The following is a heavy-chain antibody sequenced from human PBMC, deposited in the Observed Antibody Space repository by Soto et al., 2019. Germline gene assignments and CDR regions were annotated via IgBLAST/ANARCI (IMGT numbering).Heavy chain of an antibody. CDR1: GFTFSSFA. V-gene: IGHV3-30-3*01. CDR3: ARLGIAAAGITFYYYYGMDV. D-gene: IGHD6-13*01. CDR2: ISYDGSNK. J-gene: IGHJ6*02. Sequence: GGSLRLSFAAPGFTFSSFAIHWVPQAPGKGLEGVAVISYDGSNKYYADSVKGRFTISRDNSKNTLYLQMNSLRAEDTAVYYCARLGIAAAGITFYYYYGMDVWGQGTTVTVSS.